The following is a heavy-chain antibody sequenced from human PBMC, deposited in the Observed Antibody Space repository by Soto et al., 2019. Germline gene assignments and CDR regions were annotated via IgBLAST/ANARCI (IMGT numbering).Heavy chain of an antibody. J-gene: IGHJ5*02. CDR1: EYTFTNYA. V-gene: IGHV1-3*01. Sequence: ASVKVSCKASEYTFTNYALHWVRQAPGQRLEWMGWINAGNGNTKYSQKFQGRVTITRDTSTSTVHMELGSLTSEDTAVYYCARGGWEFDPWGQGTLVTVSS. D-gene: IGHD1-26*01. CDR2: INAGNGNT. CDR3: ARGGWEFDP.